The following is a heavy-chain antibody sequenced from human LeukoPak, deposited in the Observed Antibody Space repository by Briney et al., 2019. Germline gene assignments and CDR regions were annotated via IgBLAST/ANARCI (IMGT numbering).Heavy chain of an antibody. CDR1: GYTFTNYG. CDR2: ISANNGKT. V-gene: IGHV1-18*04. CDR3: ARSHSGSLRAPFDY. Sequence: ASVKVSCKASGYTFTNYGFIWVRQAPGQGLECLGWISANNGKTNYAQKVQGRVTITTDTSTSTAYMELRSLRSDDTAVYYCARSHSGSLRAPFDYWGQGTLVTVSS. D-gene: IGHD3-22*01. J-gene: IGHJ4*02.